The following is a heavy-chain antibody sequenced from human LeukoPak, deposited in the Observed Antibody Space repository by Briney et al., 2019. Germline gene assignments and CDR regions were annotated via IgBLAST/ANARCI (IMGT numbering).Heavy chain of an antibody. CDR1: GFTVSSNY. J-gene: IGHJ4*02. Sequence: GGSLRLSCAASGFTVSSNYMTWVRQAPGKGLEWASIFYSGGNTYYSDSVKGRFTISRDKPNNTLFLEMTSLRAEDTAVYYCATASRLSSSWFYPPAVWGQGTLVIVSS. CDR3: ATASRLSSSWFYPPAV. V-gene: IGHV3-53*01. D-gene: IGHD6-13*01. CDR2: FYSGGNT.